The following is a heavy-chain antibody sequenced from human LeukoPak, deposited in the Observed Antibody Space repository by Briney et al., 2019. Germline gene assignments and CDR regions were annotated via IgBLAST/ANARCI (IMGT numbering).Heavy chain of an antibody. Sequence: SCKASGYTFTSYAMHWVRQAPGKGLEWVAVISYDGSNKYYADSVKGRFTISRDNSKNTLYLQMNSLRAEDTAVYYCARECEDWGQGTLVTVSS. J-gene: IGHJ4*02. CDR1: GYTFTSYA. CDR2: ISYDGSNK. CDR3: ARECED. V-gene: IGHV3-30-3*01.